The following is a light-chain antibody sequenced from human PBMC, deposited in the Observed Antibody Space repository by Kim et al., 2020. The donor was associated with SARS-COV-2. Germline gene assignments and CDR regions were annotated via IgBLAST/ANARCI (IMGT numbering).Light chain of an antibody. CDR3: QQYYSSPYT. CDR2: WAS. CDR1: QRVFSSPKSKNY. V-gene: IGKV4-1*01. J-gene: IGKJ2*01. Sequence: RATINCKSSQRVFSSPKSKNYLAWYQQKPGQPPKLLINWASSRGSGVPDRFSGRGSGTYFSLTINNLQAEDVAVYYCQQYYSSPYTFGRGPKLDI.